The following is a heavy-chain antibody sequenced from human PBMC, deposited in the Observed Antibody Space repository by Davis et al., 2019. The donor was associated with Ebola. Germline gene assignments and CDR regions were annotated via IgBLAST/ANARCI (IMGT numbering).Heavy chain of an antibody. CDR2: ISYDGSNK. CDR1: GFTVSSNY. Sequence: GGSLRLSCAASGFTVSSNYMSWVRQAPGKGLEWVAVISYDGSNKYYADSVKGRFTISRDNSKNTLYLQMNSLRAEDTAVYYCAKGLGGYCSGGSCWGWGQGTLVTVSS. J-gene: IGHJ4*02. V-gene: IGHV3-30*18. D-gene: IGHD2-15*01. CDR3: AKGLGGYCSGGSCWG.